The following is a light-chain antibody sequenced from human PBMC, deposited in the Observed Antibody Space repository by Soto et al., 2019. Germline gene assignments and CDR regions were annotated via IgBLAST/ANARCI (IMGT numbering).Light chain of an antibody. CDR3: QQYNSYETWT. Sequence: DIQMTQSPSTLSASAGDRVTITCRASQSISSWLAWYQQKPGKAPKLLIYDASRLESGVPSRFSGSGSGTEFTLTISSLQPDDFATYYYQQYNSYETWTFGQGTKVEIK. V-gene: IGKV1-5*01. CDR2: DAS. J-gene: IGKJ1*01. CDR1: QSISSW.